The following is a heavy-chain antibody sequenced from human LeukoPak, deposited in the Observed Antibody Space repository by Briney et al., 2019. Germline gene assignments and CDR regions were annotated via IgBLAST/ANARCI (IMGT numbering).Heavy chain of an antibody. CDR3: ASPASEPASSGWYYFDH. D-gene: IGHD6-19*01. CDR2: INPSIGST. J-gene: IGHJ4*02. CDR1: GYTFTSYY. V-gene: IGHV1-46*01. Sequence: ASVKVSCKASGYTFTSYYMHWVRQAPGQGLEWIGIINPSIGSTTYAQKFQGRVTMTRDTSTSTVYMDLGSLSSEDTAVYYCASPASEPASSGWYYFDHWGQGTLVTVSS.